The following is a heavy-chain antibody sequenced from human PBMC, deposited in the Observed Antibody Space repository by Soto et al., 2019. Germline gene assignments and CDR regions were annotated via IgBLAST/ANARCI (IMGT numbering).Heavy chain of an antibody. CDR2: ITGGGGNT. V-gene: IGHV3-23*01. CDR1: GFTFSNYA. D-gene: IGHD3-22*01. J-gene: IGHJ4*02. Sequence: EVQLLESGGGLVQPGGSLRLSCAASGFTFSNYAMSWVRQAPGKGLEWVSVITGGGGNTYYADSVKGRLTISRDNSKNTLYLQMNSLRAEDTAVYYCAKFSVYYYDSSGYYPNWGQGTLVTVSS. CDR3: AKFSVYYYDSSGYYPN.